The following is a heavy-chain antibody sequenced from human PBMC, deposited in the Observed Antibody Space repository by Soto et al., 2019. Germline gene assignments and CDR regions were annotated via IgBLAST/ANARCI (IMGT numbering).Heavy chain of an antibody. D-gene: IGHD3-22*01. CDR2: IYHSGST. CDR1: GGSISSSNW. V-gene: IGHV4-4*02. Sequence: QVQLQESGPGLVKPSGTLSLTCAVSGGSISSSNWWSWVRQPPGKGLEWIGEIYHSGSTNYNPSLKSRVTISVDKSKNQFSLKLSSVTAADTAVYYCARSPDRSGYYPRWYYYGMDVWGQGTTVTVSS. J-gene: IGHJ6*02. CDR3: ARSPDRSGYYPRWYYYGMDV.